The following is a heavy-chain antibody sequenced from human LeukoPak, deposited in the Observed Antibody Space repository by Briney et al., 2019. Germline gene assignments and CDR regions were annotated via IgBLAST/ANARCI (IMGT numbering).Heavy chain of an antibody. CDR2: ISSTSSNI. CDR3: ARERVATGGQYAFDI. D-gene: IGHD5-12*01. J-gene: IGHJ3*02. CDR1: GFTFSSYS. V-gene: IGHV3-21*01. Sequence: PGGSLRLSCAASGFTFSSYSMNWVRQAPGKGLEWVSSISSTSSNIYYADSLKGRFTISRDNAKNSLYLQMNSLRAEDTAVYYCARERVATGGQYAFDIWGQGTMVTVSS.